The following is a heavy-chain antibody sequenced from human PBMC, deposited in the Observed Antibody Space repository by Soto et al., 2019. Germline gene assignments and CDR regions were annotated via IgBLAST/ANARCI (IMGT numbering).Heavy chain of an antibody. CDR3: ARGPRMTSCGVVIISGRWCDP. CDR2: INHSGSP. D-gene: IGHD3-3*01. CDR1: GGSFSGYY. Sequence: PSEPLSLTCAVYGGSFSGYYWSWLRQPPGKGLEWIGEINHSGSPNYNPSLKSRVTISVDTSKNQFSLKLSSVTAADTAVYYCARGPRMTSCGVVIISGRWCDPWGLGTRVSV. J-gene: IGHJ5*02. V-gene: IGHV4-34*01.